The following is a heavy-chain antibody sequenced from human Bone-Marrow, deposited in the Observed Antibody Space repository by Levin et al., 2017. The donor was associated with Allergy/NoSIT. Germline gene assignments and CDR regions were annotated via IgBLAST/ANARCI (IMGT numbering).Heavy chain of an antibody. D-gene: IGHD1-14*01. Sequence: ASVKVSCKASGYSFTSYDINWVRQATGQGLEWMGSMNPNSGNTDYAQKFQGRVTMTRDTSISTAYMELSNLRSEDTAVYYCSTDITIPYWGQGTLVTVSS. CDR3: STDITIPY. CDR1: GYSFTSYD. CDR2: MNPNSGNT. V-gene: IGHV1-8*02. J-gene: IGHJ4*02.